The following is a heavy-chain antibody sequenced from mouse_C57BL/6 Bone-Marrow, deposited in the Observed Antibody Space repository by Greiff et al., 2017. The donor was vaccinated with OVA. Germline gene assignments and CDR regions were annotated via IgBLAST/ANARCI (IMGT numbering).Heavy chain of an antibody. CDR2: IWGVGST. CDR3: ATSYYSNFAWFAY. Sequence: VKVMESGPGLVAPSQSLSITCTVSGFSLTSYGVDWVRQSPGKGLEWLGVIWGVGSTNYNSALKSRLSISKDNSKSQVFLKMNSLQTDDTAMYYCATSYYSNFAWFAYWGQGTLVTVSA. CDR1: GFSLTSYG. V-gene: IGHV2-6*01. D-gene: IGHD2-5*01. J-gene: IGHJ3*01.